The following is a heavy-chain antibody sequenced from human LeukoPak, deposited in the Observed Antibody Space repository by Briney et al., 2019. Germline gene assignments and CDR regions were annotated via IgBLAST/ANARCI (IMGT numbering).Heavy chain of an antibody. CDR2: INTNTGNP. Sequence: GASVKVSCKASGYTFTSYAMNWVRQAPGQGLEWMGWINTNTGNPTYAQGFTGRVVFSLDTSVSTAYLQISSLKAEDTAVYYCARDRSIAVAGNPEYNWFDPWGQGTLVTVSS. CDR3: ARDRSIAVAGNPEYNWFDP. V-gene: IGHV7-4-1*02. D-gene: IGHD6-19*01. CDR1: GYTFTSYA. J-gene: IGHJ5*02.